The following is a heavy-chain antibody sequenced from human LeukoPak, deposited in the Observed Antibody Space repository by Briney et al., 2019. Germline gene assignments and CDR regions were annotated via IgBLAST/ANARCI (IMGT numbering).Heavy chain of an antibody. Sequence: ASVKVSCKASGYTFTSYDINWVRQATGQGLEWMGWMNPNSGNTDYAQKFQGRVTMTRNTSISTAYMELSSLRSEDTAVYYCARVGRYCSSTSCYRWFDPWGQGTLVTVSS. CDR3: ARVGRYCSSTSCYRWFDP. V-gene: IGHV1-8*01. D-gene: IGHD2-2*01. J-gene: IGHJ5*02. CDR1: GYTFTSYD. CDR2: MNPNSGNT.